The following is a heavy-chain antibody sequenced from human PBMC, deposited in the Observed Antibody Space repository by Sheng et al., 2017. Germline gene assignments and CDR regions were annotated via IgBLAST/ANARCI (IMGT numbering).Heavy chain of an antibody. CDR1: GGSFSGNY. Sequence: QVQLQQWGAGLLKPSETLSLTCAVYGGSFSGNYWSWIRQPPGKGLEWIGEINHSGSTNQNPSLKSRVTISVDTSKNQFSLKLSSVTAADTAVYYCARPRYRRRGYFDYWGQGTLVTVSS. J-gene: IGHJ4*02. CDR2: INHSGST. V-gene: IGHV4-34*01. CDR3: ARPRYRRRGYFDY. D-gene: IGHD1-20*01.